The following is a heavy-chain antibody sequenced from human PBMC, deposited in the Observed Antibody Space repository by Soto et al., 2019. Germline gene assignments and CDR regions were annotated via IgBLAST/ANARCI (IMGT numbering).Heavy chain of an antibody. CDR3: ARGTWPSLRYFDLLPRPNYYYYYIAV. V-gene: IGHV4-59*01. Sequence: SETLSLTCTVSGGSISSYYWSWIRQPPGKGLEWIGYIYYSGSTNYNPSLKSRVTISVDTSKNQFSLKLSSVTAADTAVYYCARGTWPSLRYFDLLPRPNYYYYYIAVWGKWTTVTVSS. J-gene: IGHJ6*03. CDR2: IYYSGST. D-gene: IGHD3-9*01. CDR1: GGSISSYY.